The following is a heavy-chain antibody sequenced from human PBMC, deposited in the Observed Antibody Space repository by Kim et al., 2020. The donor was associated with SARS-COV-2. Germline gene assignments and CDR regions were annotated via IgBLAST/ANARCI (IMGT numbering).Heavy chain of an antibody. Sequence: GGSLRLSCAASGFTFSSYAMSWVRQAPGKGLEWVSAISGRGVRTNNEDSVKGRFTISRDNSKNTLYLQMNSLRAEDMAVYYCAKDGDFEYSSPTYFDYWGQGTLVTVSS. CDR1: GFTFSSYA. D-gene: IGHD6-6*01. V-gene: IGHV3-23*01. CDR3: AKDGDFEYSSPTYFDY. CDR2: ISGRGVRT. J-gene: IGHJ4*02.